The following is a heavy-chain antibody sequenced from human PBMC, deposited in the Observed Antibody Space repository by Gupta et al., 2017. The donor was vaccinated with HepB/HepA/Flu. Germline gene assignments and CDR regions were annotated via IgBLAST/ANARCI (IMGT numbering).Heavy chain of an antibody. J-gene: IGHJ5*02. Sequence: VQSGAEVKKPGSSVKVSCKASGGTFSSYAISWVRQAPGQGLEWMGGIIPIFGTANYAQKFQGRVTITADESTSTAYMELSSLRSEDTAVYYCASGEGRGGSCYPSGGWFDPWGQGTLGTVSS. CDR3: ASGEGRGGSCYPSGGWFDP. D-gene: IGHD2-15*01. CDR2: IIPIFGTA. V-gene: IGHV1-69*01. CDR1: GGTFSSYA.